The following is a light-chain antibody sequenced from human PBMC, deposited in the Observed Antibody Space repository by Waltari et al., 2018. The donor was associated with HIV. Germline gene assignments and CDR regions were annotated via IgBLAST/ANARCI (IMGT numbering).Light chain of an antibody. CDR3: QQYNNWPQAT. V-gene: IGKV3-15*01. CDR1: QSVNNN. Sequence: DIVIPQSPASLSVSPGERATLPCRASQSVNNNLACDQQKPGQAPRLLIYVASTRATGIPARFRGSGSGTEFTLTISSLQSEDFAVYYGQQYNNWPQATVGQGTRLEIK. CDR2: VAS. J-gene: IGKJ5*01.